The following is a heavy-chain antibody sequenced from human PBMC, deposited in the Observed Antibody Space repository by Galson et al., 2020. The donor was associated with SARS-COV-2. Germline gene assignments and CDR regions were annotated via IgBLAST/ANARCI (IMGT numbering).Heavy chain of an antibody. D-gene: IGHD3-10*01. V-gene: IGHV4-4*02. Sequence: SETLSLTCAVSGGSISSSNWWNWVRQPPGKGLERIGEIFHTGSTNYNPSLKSRVTISVDKSNNQFSLRLTSVTAADSAVYYCARDDRGNTMVRGLMYFYYYMDVWGKGTTVTVSS. CDR2: IFHTGST. CDR1: GGSISSSNW. CDR3: ARDDRGNTMVRGLMYFYYYMDV. J-gene: IGHJ6*03.